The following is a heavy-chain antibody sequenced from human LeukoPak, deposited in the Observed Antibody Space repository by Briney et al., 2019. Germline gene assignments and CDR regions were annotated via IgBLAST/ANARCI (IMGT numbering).Heavy chain of an antibody. CDR1: GGSFSGYY. Sequence: SETLSLTYAVYGGSFSGYYWSWIRQPPGKGLEWIGEINHSGSTNYNPSLKSRVTISVDTSKNQFSLKLSSVTAADTAVYYCARKYSSSWYSWFDPWGQGTLVTVSS. D-gene: IGHD6-13*01. CDR3: ARKYSSSWYSWFDP. CDR2: INHSGST. V-gene: IGHV4-34*01. J-gene: IGHJ5*02.